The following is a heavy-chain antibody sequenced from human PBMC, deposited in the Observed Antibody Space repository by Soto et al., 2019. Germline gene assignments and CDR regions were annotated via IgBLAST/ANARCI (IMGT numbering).Heavy chain of an antibody. D-gene: IGHD1-26*01. CDR3: AKDSPYSASYKEDGFDI. J-gene: IGHJ3*02. Sequence: GESLKISCEVSGFTFSSYAMSWVRQAPGRGLEWVSSISGSGGSTYHADSVNGRFTISRDNSKNTVFLQMNSLRAEYTAVYYCAKDSPYSASYKEDGFDIWGQGSLVTVSS. CDR1: GFTFSSYA. V-gene: IGHV3-23*01. CDR2: ISGSGGST.